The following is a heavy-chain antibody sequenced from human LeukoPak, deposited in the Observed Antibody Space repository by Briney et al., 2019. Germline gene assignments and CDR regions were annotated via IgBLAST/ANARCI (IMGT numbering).Heavy chain of an antibody. CDR1: GGSFSGYY. CDR3: ARDFYGDYRDYYYYGMDV. Sequence: SETLPLTCAVYGGSFSGYYWSWIRQPPGKGLEWIGEINHSGSTNYNPSLKSRVTISVDTSKNQFSLKLSSVTAADTAVYYCARDFYGDYRDYYYYGMDVWGQGTTVTVSS. J-gene: IGHJ6*02. CDR2: INHSGST. V-gene: IGHV4-34*01. D-gene: IGHD4-17*01.